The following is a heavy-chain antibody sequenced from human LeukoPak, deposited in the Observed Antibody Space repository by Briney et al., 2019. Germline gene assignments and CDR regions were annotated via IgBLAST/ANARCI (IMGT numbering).Heavy chain of an antibody. Sequence: SQTLSLTCTVSGGSISSGGYYWSWIRQPPGKGLEWIGEINHSGSTNYNPSLKSRVTISVDTSKNQFSLKLSSVTAADTAVYYCARGAGVFWSGYWRGYLQHWGQGTLVTVSS. CDR2: INHSGST. CDR1: GGSISSGGYY. CDR3: ARGAGVFWSGYWRGYLQH. D-gene: IGHD3-3*01. J-gene: IGHJ1*01. V-gene: IGHV4-30-2*01.